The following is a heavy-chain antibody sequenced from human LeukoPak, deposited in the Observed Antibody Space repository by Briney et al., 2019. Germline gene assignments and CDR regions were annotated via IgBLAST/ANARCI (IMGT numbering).Heavy chain of an antibody. CDR2: INSDGINT. CDR1: GFTFSNYW. D-gene: IGHD3-22*01. Sequence: AGGSLRLSCAASGFTFSNYWMHWVRQAPGKGLVWVSRINSDGINTSYADSVKGRFTISRDNAKNTLNLQMNSLGAEDTAVYYCARDLGQYYDTSDNWFDPWGQGTLVTVSS. J-gene: IGHJ5*02. V-gene: IGHV3-74*01. CDR3: ARDLGQYYDTSDNWFDP.